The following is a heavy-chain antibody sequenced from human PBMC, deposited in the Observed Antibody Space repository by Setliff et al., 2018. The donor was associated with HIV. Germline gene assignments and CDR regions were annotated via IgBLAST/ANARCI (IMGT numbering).Heavy chain of an antibody. D-gene: IGHD2-15*01. CDR1: GGSFSGYH. CDR2: INHSGRT. CDR3: ARVSITYWYSIPTFYYYYMDV. J-gene: IGHJ6*03. Sequence: SETLSLTCAVYGGSFSGYHWNWIRQPPGKGLEWIGEINHSGRTNYNPSLKSRVTISVDTSKNQFSLKLRSVTAADTAMYYCARVSITYWYSIPTFYYYYMDVWGRWTKVTVSS. V-gene: IGHV4-34*01.